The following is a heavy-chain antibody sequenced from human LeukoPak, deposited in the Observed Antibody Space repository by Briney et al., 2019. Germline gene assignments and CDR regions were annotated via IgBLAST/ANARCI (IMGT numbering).Heavy chain of an antibody. Sequence: SETLSLTCTVSGGSISSSSYYWGWIRQPPGKGLEWIGSIYYSGSTYYNPSLKSRVTISVDTSKNQFSLKLSSVTAADTAVYYCARHIHRVDSSSWSNWFDPWGQGTLVTVSS. CDR2: IYYSGST. CDR3: ARHIHRVDSSSWSNWFDP. D-gene: IGHD6-13*01. J-gene: IGHJ5*02. V-gene: IGHV4-39*01. CDR1: GGSISSSSYY.